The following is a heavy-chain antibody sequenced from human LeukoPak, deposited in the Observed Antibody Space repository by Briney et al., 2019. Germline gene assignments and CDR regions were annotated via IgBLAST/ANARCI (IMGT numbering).Heavy chain of an antibody. CDR3: ARGGYDSSGYYPPDRQWLDY. CDR2: INSDGSST. CDR1: GFTFSSYW. Sequence: GGSLRLSCAASGFTFSSYWMHWVRQAPGKGLVWVSRINSDGSSTSYADSVKGRFTISRDNAKNTLYLQMNSLRAEDTAVYYCARGGYDSSGYYPPDRQWLDYWGQGTLVTVSS. V-gene: IGHV3-74*01. D-gene: IGHD3-22*01. J-gene: IGHJ4*02.